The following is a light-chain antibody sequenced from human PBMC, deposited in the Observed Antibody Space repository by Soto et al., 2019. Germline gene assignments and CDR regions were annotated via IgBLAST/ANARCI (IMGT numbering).Light chain of an antibody. Sequence: EIVLTQSPATLSLSPGERAALSCRASQRVNRYLAWYQQKPGQAPRLLIYDSSNMATGIPARFSGSGSGTDFTLTISSLEPEDSAVYYCQQRNDCPLTFGPGTKVDIK. CDR3: QQRNDCPLT. CDR2: DSS. CDR1: QRVNRY. V-gene: IGKV3-11*01. J-gene: IGKJ3*01.